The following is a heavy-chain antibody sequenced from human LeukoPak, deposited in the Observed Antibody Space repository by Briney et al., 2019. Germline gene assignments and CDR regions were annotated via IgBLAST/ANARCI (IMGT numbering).Heavy chain of an antibody. CDR2: IYSSGST. CDR3: ARHGGGGRPPNFDY. V-gene: IGHV4-59*08. Sequence: PSETLSLTCSVSGGSISNYFWTWIRQPPGKGLEWIGYIYSSGSTYYNPSLESRVTISVDTSKNQFSLNLSSVTAADTAVYYCARHGGGGRPPNFDYWGQGTLVTVSS. J-gene: IGHJ4*02. CDR1: GGSISNYF. D-gene: IGHD3-16*01.